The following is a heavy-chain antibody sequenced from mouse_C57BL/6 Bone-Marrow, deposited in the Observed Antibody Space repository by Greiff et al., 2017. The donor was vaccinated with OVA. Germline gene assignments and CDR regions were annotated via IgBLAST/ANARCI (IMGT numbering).Heavy chain of an antibody. CDR1: GFTFSSYA. CDR3: ASTGWAMDY. CDR2: ISDGGSYT. D-gene: IGHD4-1*01. Sequence: EVKLVESGGGLVKPGGSLKLSCAASGFTFSSYAMSWVRQTPEQRLEWVATISDGGSYTYYPDNVKGRFTISRDNAKNNLYLQMSHLKSEDTAMYYCASTGWAMDYWGKGTSVTVSS. V-gene: IGHV5-4*03. J-gene: IGHJ4*01.